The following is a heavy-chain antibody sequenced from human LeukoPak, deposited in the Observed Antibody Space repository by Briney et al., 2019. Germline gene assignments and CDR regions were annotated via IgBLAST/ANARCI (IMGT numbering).Heavy chain of an antibody. CDR3: ARDPNCSSTSCYSYYYYYYMDV. D-gene: IGHD2-2*02. Sequence: VASVKVSCKASGYTFTGYYMHWVRQAPGQGLEWMGWINPNSGGTNYAQKFQGRVTMTRDTSISTAYMELSRLRSDDTAVYYCARDPNCSSTSCYSYYYYYYMDVWGKGTTVTVSS. CDR1: GYTFTGYY. J-gene: IGHJ6*03. V-gene: IGHV1-2*02. CDR2: INPNSGGT.